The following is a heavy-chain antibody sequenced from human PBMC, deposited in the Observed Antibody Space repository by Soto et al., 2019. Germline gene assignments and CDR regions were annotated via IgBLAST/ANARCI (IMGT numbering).Heavy chain of an antibody. CDR2: IFSNDEK. CDR1: GFSLSNARMG. CDR3: ARGEVYYDFWSGYAGYYFDY. J-gene: IGHJ4*02. Sequence: ESGPTLVNPTETLTLTCTVSGFSLSNARMGVSWIRQPPGKALEWLAHIFSNDEKSYSTSLKSRLTISKDTSKSQVVLTMTNMDPVDTATYYCARGEVYYDFWSGYAGYYFDYWGQGTLVTVSS. D-gene: IGHD3-3*01. V-gene: IGHV2-26*01.